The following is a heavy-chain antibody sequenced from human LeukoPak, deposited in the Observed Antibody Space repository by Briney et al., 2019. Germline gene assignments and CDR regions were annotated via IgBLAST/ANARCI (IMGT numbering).Heavy chain of an antibody. CDR2: INHSGST. CDR1: GGSFSGYY. D-gene: IGHD2-2*02. Sequence: PSETLSLTCAVYGGSFSGYYWSWIRQPPGKGLEKIGEINHSGSTNYNPSLKSRVTISVDTSKNQFSLKLSSVTAADTAVYYCARGSRYCSSTSCYTGWFDPWGQGTLVTVSS. J-gene: IGHJ5*02. CDR3: ARGSRYCSSTSCYTGWFDP. V-gene: IGHV4-34*01.